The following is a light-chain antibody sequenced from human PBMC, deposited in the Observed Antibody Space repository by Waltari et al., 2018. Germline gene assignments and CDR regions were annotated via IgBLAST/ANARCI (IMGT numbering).Light chain of an antibody. CDR1: SSEVGDFNF. Sequence: QSALTQPRSVSGSPGQSVTIPCTGISSEVGDFNFVSWYQQHPGAAPKLMIYDVTKRPSGVPDRLSGSKSGNTASLTISGLQAEDEANYYCCSYIGTHTNWVFGGGTKLTVL. J-gene: IGLJ3*02. CDR2: DVT. CDR3: CSYIGTHTNWV. V-gene: IGLV2-11*01.